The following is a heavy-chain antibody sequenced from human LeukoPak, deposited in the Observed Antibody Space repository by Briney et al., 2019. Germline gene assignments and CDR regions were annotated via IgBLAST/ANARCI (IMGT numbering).Heavy chain of an antibody. Sequence: PGGSLRLSCAASGFTFHDYDMSWVRQSPGKGLEWASGINWNGDRTGYADSVKGRFTISRDNAKKSLYLQMNSLRAEDTALYYCARRDYYGSGSPDFWGQGTLVTVCS. V-gene: IGHV3-20*04. CDR1: GFTFHDYD. CDR2: INWNGDRT. CDR3: ARRDYYGSGSPDF. J-gene: IGHJ4*02. D-gene: IGHD3-10*01.